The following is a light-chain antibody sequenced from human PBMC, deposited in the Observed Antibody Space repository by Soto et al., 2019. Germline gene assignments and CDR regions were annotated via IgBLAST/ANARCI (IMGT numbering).Light chain of an antibody. Sequence: IQMPQTPSTLSAFVGDRVSITCRASQSISSWLAWYQQKPGKAPKLLVYQASTLESGVPLRFSGSGSGTEFTLTINSLQSDDFATYYCQQYDSYSWTFCQGTKVDIK. CDR2: QAS. V-gene: IGKV1-5*03. CDR1: QSISSW. CDR3: QQYDSYSWT. J-gene: IGKJ1*01.